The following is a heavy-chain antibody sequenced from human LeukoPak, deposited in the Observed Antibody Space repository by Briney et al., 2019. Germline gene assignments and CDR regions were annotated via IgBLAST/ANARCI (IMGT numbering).Heavy chain of an antibody. Sequence: GGSLGLSCAASGFTFSSYSMNWVRQAPGKGLEWVSSISSSSSYIYYADSVKGRFTISRDNAKNSLYLQMNSLRAEDTAVYYCASLGYSSGYVYYWGQGTLVTVSS. D-gene: IGHD6-19*01. CDR3: ASLGYSSGYVYY. J-gene: IGHJ4*02. CDR1: GFTFSSYS. CDR2: ISSSSSYI. V-gene: IGHV3-21*01.